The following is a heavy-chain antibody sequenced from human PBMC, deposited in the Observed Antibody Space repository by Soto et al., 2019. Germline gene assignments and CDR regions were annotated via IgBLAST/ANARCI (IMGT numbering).Heavy chain of an antibody. Sequence: APAKVSCKASGYTFTSYSIHWVRQDPGQRLEWMGWINAGNGNTKYSQKFQGRVTITRDTSASTAYMELSSLRSEDTAVYYCARADLKPCSGDSCYSRNAMDVWGQGTTVTVSS. CDR2: INAGNGNT. J-gene: IGHJ6*02. D-gene: IGHD2-15*01. CDR3: ARADLKPCSGDSCYSRNAMDV. V-gene: IGHV1-3*01. CDR1: GYTFTSYS.